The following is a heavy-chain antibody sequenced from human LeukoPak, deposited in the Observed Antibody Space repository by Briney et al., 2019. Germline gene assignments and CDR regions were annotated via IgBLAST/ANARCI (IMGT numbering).Heavy chain of an antibody. CDR2: IYSDGRS. D-gene: IGHD4-17*01. CDR1: GGSVTSVISS. J-gene: IGHJ4*02. V-gene: IGHV4-61*02. Sequence: SETLSLTCTISGGSVTSVISSWSWVRQPAGKGLEWIGRIYSDGRSDYRPSLTSRVTMSVDTSRNQFSLKLRSVTAADTAVYYCATGTTVTTEGVDYWGQGTLVTVSS. CDR3: ATGTTVTTEGVDY.